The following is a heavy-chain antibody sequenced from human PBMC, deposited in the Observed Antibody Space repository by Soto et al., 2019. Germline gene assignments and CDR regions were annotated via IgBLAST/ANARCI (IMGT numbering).Heavy chain of an antibody. CDR1: GGPISSYY. V-gene: IGHV4-59*01. J-gene: IGHJ4*02. CDR3: ARGSSGWPPRLDY. Sequence: QVQLQESGPGLVKPSETLSLNCTVSGGPISSYYWSWIRQSPGKGLEWIGYIYYSGSTNCNPSLKSRVTISVDPSKNQFSLELSSVTAADTAVYYCARGSSGWPPRLDYWGQGTLVTVSS. CDR2: IYYSGST. D-gene: IGHD6-19*01.